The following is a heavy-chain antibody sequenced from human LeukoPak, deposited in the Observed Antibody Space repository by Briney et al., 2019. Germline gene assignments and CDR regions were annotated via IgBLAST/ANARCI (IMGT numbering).Heavy chain of an antibody. V-gene: IGHV3-9*01. CDR2: ISWNSGTI. Sequence: GGSLRLSCAASGFTFDDYAMHWVRQAPGKGLEWASGISWNSGTIGYADSVEGRFTISRDNSKNTLYLQMNSLRAEDTAVYYCARETWNRRFDYWGQGTLVTVSS. CDR1: GFTFDDYA. CDR3: ARETWNRRFDY. J-gene: IGHJ4*02. D-gene: IGHD1-1*01.